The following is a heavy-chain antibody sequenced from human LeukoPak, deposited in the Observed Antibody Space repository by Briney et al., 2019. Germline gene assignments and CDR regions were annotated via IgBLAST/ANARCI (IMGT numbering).Heavy chain of an antibody. CDR1: GFTFSSYA. J-gene: IGHJ5*02. D-gene: IGHD2-15*01. CDR2: ISGSGGST. V-gene: IGHV3-23*01. CDR3: AKGPPSYIVVVVAATPDWFDP. Sequence: GSLRLSCAASGFTFSSYAMSWVRQAPGKGLEWVSAISGSGGSTYYADSVKGRFTISRDNSKNTLYLQMNSLRAEDTAVYYCAKGPPSYIVVVVAATPDWFDPWGQGTLGTVSS.